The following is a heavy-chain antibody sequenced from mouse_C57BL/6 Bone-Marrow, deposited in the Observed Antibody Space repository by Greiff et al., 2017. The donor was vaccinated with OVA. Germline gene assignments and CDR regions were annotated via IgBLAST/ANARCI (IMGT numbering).Heavy chain of an antibody. CDR3: ARRGFYYYYGTFDY. D-gene: IGHD1-1*01. CDR2: IYPGDGDT. Sequence: QVQLQQSGPELVKPGASVKISCKASGYAFSSSWMNWVKQRPGKGLEWIGRIYPGDGDTNYNGKFKGKATLTADKSSSTAYMQLSSLTSEDSAVYFCARRGFYYYYGTFDYWGQGTTLTVSS. CDR1: GYAFSSSW. J-gene: IGHJ2*01. V-gene: IGHV1-82*01.